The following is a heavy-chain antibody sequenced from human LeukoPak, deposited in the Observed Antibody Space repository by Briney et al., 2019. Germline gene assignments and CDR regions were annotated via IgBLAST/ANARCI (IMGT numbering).Heavy chain of an antibody. J-gene: IGHJ4*02. CDR1: GYTLTELS. CDR3: ATGPHQLPIRLDY. D-gene: IGHD2-2*01. Sequence: PRASVKVSCKVSGYTLTELSMHWVRQAPGKGLEWMGGFDPEDGETIYAQKFQGRVTMTEDTSTDTAYMELSSLRSEDTAVYYCATGPHQLPIRLDYWGQGTLVTVSS. V-gene: IGHV1-24*01. CDR2: FDPEDGET.